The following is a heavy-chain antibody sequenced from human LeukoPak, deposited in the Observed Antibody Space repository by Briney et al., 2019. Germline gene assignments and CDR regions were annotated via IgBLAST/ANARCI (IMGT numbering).Heavy chain of an antibody. J-gene: IGHJ6*02. CDR3: AREGPAYLWFGESDV. V-gene: IGHV7-4-1*02. Sequence: ASVKVSCKASGYTFTSYAMNWVRQAPGQGLEWMGWINTNTGNPTYAQGFTGRFVFSLDTSVSTAYLQISSLEAEDTAVYYCAREGPAYLWFGESDVWGQGTTVTVSS. CDR2: INTNTGNP. D-gene: IGHD3-10*01. CDR1: GYTFTSYA.